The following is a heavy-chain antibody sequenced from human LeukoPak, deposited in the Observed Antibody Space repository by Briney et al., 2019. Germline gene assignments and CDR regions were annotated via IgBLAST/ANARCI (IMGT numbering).Heavy chain of an antibody. CDR1: GGSISSYY. CDR3: ARGWGSGSYDFDY. J-gene: IGHJ4*02. V-gene: IGHV4-34*01. Sequence: SETLSLTCTVSGGSISSYYWSWIRQPPGKGLEWIGEINHSGSTNYNPSLKSRVTISVDTSKNQFSLKLSSVTAADTAVYYCARGWGSGSYDFDYWGQGTLVTVPS. D-gene: IGHD1-26*01. CDR2: INHSGST.